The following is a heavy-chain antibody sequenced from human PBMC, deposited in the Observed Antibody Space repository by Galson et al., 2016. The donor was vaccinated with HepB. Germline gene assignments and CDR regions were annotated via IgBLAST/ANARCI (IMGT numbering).Heavy chain of an antibody. CDR2: IYWNNDK. Sequence: PALVKPTQTLTLTCNFSGFSLSVSDVGVGWVRQPQGKALEWLALIYWNNDKRYSPSLKGRLTISKDTSKDQVVLTMTNMDPLDTATYFRAHRRVRDGYFAFWGQGALVTVSS. J-gene: IGHJ4*02. D-gene: IGHD2-21*01. CDR1: GFSLSVSDVG. CDR3: AHRRVRDGYFAF. V-gene: IGHV2-5*01.